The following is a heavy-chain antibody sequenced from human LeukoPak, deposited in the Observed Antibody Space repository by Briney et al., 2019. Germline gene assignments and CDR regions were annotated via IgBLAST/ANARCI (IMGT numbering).Heavy chain of an antibody. D-gene: IGHD6-19*01. CDR2: IIPIFGTA. CDR1: GGTFSSYA. J-gene: IGHJ5*02. Sequence: ASVKVSCKASGGTFSSYAISWVRQAPGQGLEWMGGIIPIFGTANYAQKFQGRVTITADKSTSTAYMELRSLRSDDTAVYYCARMAVSGRDNWFDPWGPGSLVTVSS. V-gene: IGHV1-69*06. CDR3: ARMAVSGRDNWFDP.